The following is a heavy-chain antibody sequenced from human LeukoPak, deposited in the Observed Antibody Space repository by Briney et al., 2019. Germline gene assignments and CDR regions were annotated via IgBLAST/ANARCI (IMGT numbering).Heavy chain of an antibody. CDR3: ARFDFWSGYYFDH. D-gene: IGHD3-3*01. J-gene: IGHJ4*02. Sequence: GASVRVSCKASGYTFTSYDINWVRQATGQGLEWMGWMNPNSGNTGYAQKFQGRVTITRNTSISTAYMDLSSLRSEDTAVYYCARFDFWSGYYFDHWGQGTLVTVSS. CDR2: MNPNSGNT. CDR1: GYTFTSYD. V-gene: IGHV1-8*03.